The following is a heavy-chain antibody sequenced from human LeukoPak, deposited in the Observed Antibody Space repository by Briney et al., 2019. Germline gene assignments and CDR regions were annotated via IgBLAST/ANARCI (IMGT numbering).Heavy chain of an antibody. CDR1: GGPFSRYY. V-gene: IGHV4-34*01. D-gene: IGHD3-10*02. CDR3: ARGDVDPYVFDI. CDR2: INHRGST. J-gene: IGHJ3*02. Sequence: SETLSLTCAVYGGPFSRYYWNWIRQPPGKGLEWIGEINHRGSTNYNPSLKSRVTISVDTSKNQSSLKVNSVIAADTAVYYCARGDVDPYVFDIWGQGTMVTVSS.